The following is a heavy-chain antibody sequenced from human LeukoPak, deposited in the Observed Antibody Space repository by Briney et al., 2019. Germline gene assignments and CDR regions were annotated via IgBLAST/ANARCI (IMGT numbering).Heavy chain of an antibody. CDR2: INPSGGST. CDR3: ARGLFLSGYLDAFDI. Sequence: ASVKVSCKASGYTFTGYYMHWVRQAPGQGLEWMGIINPSGGSTSYAQKFQGRVTMTRDMSTSTVYMELSSLRSEDTAVYYCARGLFLSGYLDAFDIWGQGTVVTVSS. CDR1: GYTFTGYY. D-gene: IGHD3-22*01. V-gene: IGHV1-46*01. J-gene: IGHJ3*02.